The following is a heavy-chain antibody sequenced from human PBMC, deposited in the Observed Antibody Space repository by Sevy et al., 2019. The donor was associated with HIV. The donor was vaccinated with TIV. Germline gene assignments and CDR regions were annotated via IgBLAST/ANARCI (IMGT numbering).Heavy chain of an antibody. D-gene: IGHD3-22*01. Sequence: GGSLRLSCAASGFTFSIYAMHWVRQAPDKGLEWVAVISYDGGVKYFADSVKGRVTISRDNSKNTLYLQMNSLRPEDPAVYYCAGVLPSAVINPFYYYGLDVWGQGTTVTVSS. CDR2: ISYDGGVK. CDR1: GFTFSIYA. J-gene: IGHJ6*02. V-gene: IGHV3-30*04. CDR3: AGVLPSAVINPFYYYGLDV.